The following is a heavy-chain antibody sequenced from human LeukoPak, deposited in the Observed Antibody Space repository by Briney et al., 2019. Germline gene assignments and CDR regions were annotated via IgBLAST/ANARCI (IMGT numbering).Heavy chain of an antibody. D-gene: IGHD2-2*01. J-gene: IGHJ5*02. CDR2: IIPIFGTA. CDR3: ARARDGGYCSSTSCGRFDP. CDR1: GGTFSSYA. V-gene: IGHV1-69*13. Sequence: EASVKVSCTASGGTFSSYAISWVRQAPGQGLEWMGGIIPIFGTANYAQKFQGRVTITADESTSTAYMELSSLRSEDTAVYYCARARDGGYCSSTSCGRFDPWGQGTLVTVSS.